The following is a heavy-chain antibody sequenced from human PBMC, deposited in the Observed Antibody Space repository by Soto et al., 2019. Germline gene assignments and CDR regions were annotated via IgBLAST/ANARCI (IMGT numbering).Heavy chain of an antibody. Sequence: EVQLVESGGGLVQPGGSLRLSCAASGFTFSSYAMHWVRQAPGKGLEYVSAISSNGGSTYYANSVKGRFTISRDNSKNPLYLRMGRLRAEDMAVYYCAREGGGYYFGYWGQGTLVTVSS. V-gene: IGHV3-64*01. CDR1: GFTFSSYA. CDR2: ISSNGGST. CDR3: AREGGGYYFGY. D-gene: IGHD3-16*01. J-gene: IGHJ4*02.